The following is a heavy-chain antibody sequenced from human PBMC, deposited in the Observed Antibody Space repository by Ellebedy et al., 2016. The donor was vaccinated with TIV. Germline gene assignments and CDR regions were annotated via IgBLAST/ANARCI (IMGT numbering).Heavy chain of an antibody. V-gene: IGHV3-33*08. CDR2: IWSDGNNK. CDR3: ARVHCGSISCYGWDLDY. CDR1: GFTFGTFG. Sequence: GESLEISCAASGFTFGTFGIHWVRQAPGKGLEWVAVIWSDGNNKYYADFVKGRFTISRDNSKNTSYLQMNSLRAEDTAVYYCARVHCGSISCYGWDLDYWGQGTLVTVSS. J-gene: IGHJ4*02. D-gene: IGHD2-2*01.